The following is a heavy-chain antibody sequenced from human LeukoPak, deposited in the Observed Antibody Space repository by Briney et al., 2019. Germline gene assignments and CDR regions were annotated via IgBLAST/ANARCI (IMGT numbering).Heavy chain of an antibody. CDR2: INHSGST. V-gene: IGHV4-34*01. D-gene: IGHD2-2*01. Sequence: SETLSLTCAVYGGSFSGYYWSWIRQPPGKGLEWIGEINHSGSTNYNPSLKSRVTISVDTSKTQFSLKLSSVTAADTAVYYCATLDPVYCSSTSCPYWGQGTLVTVSS. CDR1: GGSFSGYY. CDR3: ATLDPVYCSSTSCPY. J-gene: IGHJ4*02.